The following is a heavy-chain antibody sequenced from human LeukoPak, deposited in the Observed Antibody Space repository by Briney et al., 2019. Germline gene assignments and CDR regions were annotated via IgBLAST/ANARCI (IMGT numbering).Heavy chain of an antibody. Sequence: ASVKVSCKASGYTFTNYHMHWVRQAPGQGLEWMGWINPNSGGTNYAQKFQGRVTMTRDTSISTAYMELSRLRSDDTAVYYCAREKGRVPYSNYVAGGDFDYWGQGTLVTVSS. V-gene: IGHV1-2*02. CDR1: GYTFTNYH. D-gene: IGHD4-11*01. CDR3: AREKGRVPYSNYVAGGDFDY. J-gene: IGHJ4*02. CDR2: INPNSGGT.